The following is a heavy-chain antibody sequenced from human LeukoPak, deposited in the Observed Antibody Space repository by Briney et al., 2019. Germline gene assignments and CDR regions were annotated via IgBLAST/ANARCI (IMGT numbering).Heavy chain of an antibody. CDR1: GGSISSYY. CDR3: ARIDSSGFSFDY. D-gene: IGHD3-22*01. Sequence: PSETLSLTCTVSGGSISSYYWSWIRQPPGKGLEWIGYIYYSGSTNYNPSLKSRVTISVDTSKNQFSLKLSSVTAADTAMYYCARIDSSGFSFDYWGQGTLVTVSS. CDR2: IYYSGST. J-gene: IGHJ4*02. V-gene: IGHV4-59*01.